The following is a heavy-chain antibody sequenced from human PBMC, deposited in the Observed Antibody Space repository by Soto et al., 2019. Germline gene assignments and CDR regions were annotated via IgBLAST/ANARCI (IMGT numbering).Heavy chain of an antibody. D-gene: IGHD5-18*01. CDR2: IAYDGSNK. Sequence: HPGGSLRLSCAASGFTFSSYGMYWVRQAPGKGLEWAAAIAYDGSNKYHADSVKGRFTISRDNSKNTLYLQMNSLRVEDTAVYYCAKDIVRYTYGACDYWGQGALVTVSS. J-gene: IGHJ4*02. CDR3: AKDIVRYTYGACDY. CDR1: GFTFSSYG. V-gene: IGHV3-30*18.